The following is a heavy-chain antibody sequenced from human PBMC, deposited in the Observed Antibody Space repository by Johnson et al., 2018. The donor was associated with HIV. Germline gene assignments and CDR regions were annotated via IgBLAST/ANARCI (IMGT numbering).Heavy chain of an antibody. J-gene: IGHJ3*02. CDR3: ARGGGCGGDCYSGYDAFDI. Sequence: QVQLVESGGGVVQPGRSLRLSCAASGFTFSSYAMHWVRQAPGKGLEWVAVISYDEIDKYYADSVTGRFTVSRDNAKNSLYLQLNSLRAEDTAVYYCARGGGCGGDCYSGYDAFDIWGQGTMVTVSS. CDR1: GFTFSSYA. D-gene: IGHD2-21*01. CDR2: ISYDEIDK. V-gene: IGHV3-30*03.